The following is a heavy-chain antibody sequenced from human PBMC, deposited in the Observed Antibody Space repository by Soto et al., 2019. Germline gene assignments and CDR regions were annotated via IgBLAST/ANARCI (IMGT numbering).Heavy chain of an antibody. CDR3: AREADFASSGYVLDY. CDR2: VTSSPSSM. V-gene: IGHV3-21*02. CDR1: GFTFSGFS. Sequence: EVQLVESGGGLVKPGGSLRLSCAASGFTFSGFSMNWVRQAPGKGLEWVSSVTSSPSSMFYADSVKGRFTISRDDAKASLFLQMNSLRADDTAVYYCAREADFASSGYVLDYWGLGTLVTVSS. D-gene: IGHD3-22*01. J-gene: IGHJ4*02.